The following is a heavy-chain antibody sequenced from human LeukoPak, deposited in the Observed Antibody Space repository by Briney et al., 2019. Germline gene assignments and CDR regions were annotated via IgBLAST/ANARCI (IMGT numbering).Heavy chain of an antibody. J-gene: IGHJ4*02. Sequence: MASETLSLTCTVSGGSISSSSYYWGWIRQPPGKGLEWIGSIYYSGSTYYNPSLKSRVTISVDTSKNQFSLKLSSVAAADTAVYYCARESYSSGWDPMTFDYWGQGTLVTVSS. CDR3: ARESYSSGWDPMTFDY. V-gene: IGHV4-39*07. CDR2: IYYSGST. D-gene: IGHD6-19*01. CDR1: GGSISSSSYY.